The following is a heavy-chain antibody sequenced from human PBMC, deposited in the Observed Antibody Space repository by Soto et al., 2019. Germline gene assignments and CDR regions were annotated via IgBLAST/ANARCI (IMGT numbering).Heavy chain of an antibody. J-gene: IGHJ4*02. V-gene: IGHV1-46*01. Sequence: GASVKVSCEAAGYTFTSYGINWVRQAPGQGLEWMGIINPSGGSTSYAQKFQGRVTMTRDTSTSTVYMELSSLRSEDTAVYYCARALPYSSGWHYFDYWGQGTLVTVSS. CDR3: ARALPYSSGWHYFDY. CDR2: INPSGGST. D-gene: IGHD6-19*01. CDR1: GYTFTSYG.